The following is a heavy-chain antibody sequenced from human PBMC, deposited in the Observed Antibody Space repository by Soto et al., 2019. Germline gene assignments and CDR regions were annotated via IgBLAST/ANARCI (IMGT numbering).Heavy chain of an antibody. CDR3: AKDPGSGWYEGWFDP. CDR2: ISGSGGST. D-gene: IGHD6-19*01. J-gene: IGHJ5*02. CDR1: GFTFSSYA. V-gene: IGHV3-23*01. Sequence: EVQLLESGGGLVQPGGSLRLSCAASGFTFSSYAMSWVRQAPGKGLEWVSAISGSGGSTYYADSVKGRFTISRDNAKNTLYLQMNSNRAEDTAVYYCAKDPGSGWYEGWFDPWGQGTLVTVSS.